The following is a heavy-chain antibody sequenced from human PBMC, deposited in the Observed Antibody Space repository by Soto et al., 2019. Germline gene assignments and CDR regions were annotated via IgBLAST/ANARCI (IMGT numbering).Heavy chain of an antibody. Sequence: PGESLKISCKGSGYSFTSYWISWVRQMPGKGLEWMGRIDPSDSYTNYSPSFQGHVTISADKSISTAYLQWSSLKASDTAMYYCARHGGYCTNGVCYYYYYGMDVWGQGTTVTVSS. CDR1: GYSFTSYW. V-gene: IGHV5-10-1*01. D-gene: IGHD2-8*01. J-gene: IGHJ6*02. CDR3: ARHGGYCTNGVCYYYYYGMDV. CDR2: IDPSDSYT.